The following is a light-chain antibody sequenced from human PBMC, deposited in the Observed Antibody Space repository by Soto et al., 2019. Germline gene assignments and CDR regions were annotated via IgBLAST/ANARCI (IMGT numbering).Light chain of an antibody. CDR1: QSVSSN. CDR2: GAS. J-gene: IGKJ5*01. CDR3: QQYNNRPT. V-gene: IGKV3-15*01. Sequence: EIVLTQSPATLSLSPGERATLSCRASQSVSSNLAWYQQKPGQAPRLLMYGASTRATALPARFSGSGSGTEFTPTINRLQSEDFAVYYRQQYNNRPTFGQGTRLEIK.